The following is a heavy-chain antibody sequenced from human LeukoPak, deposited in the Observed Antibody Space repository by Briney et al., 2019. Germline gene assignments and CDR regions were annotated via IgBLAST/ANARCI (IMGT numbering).Heavy chain of an antibody. CDR2: ISGSSSTI. J-gene: IGHJ4*02. V-gene: IGHV3-48*02. Sequence: GGSLRLSCAASGFTFSTYSMTWVRQAPGKGLGWVSYISGSSSTIYYADSVKGRFTISRDNAKNSLYLQMNSLRDEDTAVYYCARDHYSRNDYWGQGTLVTVSS. D-gene: IGHD6-13*01. CDR1: GFTFSTYS. CDR3: ARDHYSRNDY.